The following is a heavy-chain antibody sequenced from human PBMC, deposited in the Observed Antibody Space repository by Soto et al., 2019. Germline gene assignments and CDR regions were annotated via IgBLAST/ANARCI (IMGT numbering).Heavy chain of an antibody. Sequence: SETLSLTCTVSGGSLSSSNYYWDWIRQPPGKGLEWIGSINYSGTTYYNPSLKSRVTISVDTSESQFSLRLSSVTAADTAVYYCARERPPNYFDYWGQGTLVTVSS. V-gene: IGHV4-39*01. CDR1: GGSLSSSNYY. CDR3: ARERPPNYFDY. CDR2: INYSGTT. J-gene: IGHJ4*02.